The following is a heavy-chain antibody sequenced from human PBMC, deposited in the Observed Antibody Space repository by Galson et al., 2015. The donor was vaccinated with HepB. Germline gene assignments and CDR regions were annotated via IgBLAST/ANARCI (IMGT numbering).Heavy chain of an antibody. Sequence: SVKVSCKASGYTFTSYKMHWMRQAPGQGLEWIGIIKPADGSTSYAEKFQGRVTMTRDTSGDTSTGTFYMEVSSLRSDDTAVYYCARDNNGWSVDYWGQGTLVSVSS. J-gene: IGHJ4*02. D-gene: IGHD6-19*01. CDR3: ARDNNGWSVDY. CDR2: IKPADGST. V-gene: IGHV1-46*01. CDR1: GYTFTSYK.